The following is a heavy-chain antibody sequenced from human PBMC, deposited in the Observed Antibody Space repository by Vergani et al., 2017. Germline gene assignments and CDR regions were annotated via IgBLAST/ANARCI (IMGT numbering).Heavy chain of an antibody. D-gene: IGHD2/OR15-2a*01. V-gene: IGHV4-31*03. CDR2: IYHTGTT. CDR1: GDSIRSGVYY. Sequence: QVQLQESGPGLVKPSQTLSLTCTVSGDSIRSGVYYWGWIRQPPGQGLEWIGYIYHTGTTYYNPSLRGRVNISVDTSINQLSLKLTYVTAADTAVYFCASAGLPFYAFYMDVWGKGITVTVSS. CDR3: ASAGLPFYAFYMDV. J-gene: IGHJ6*03.